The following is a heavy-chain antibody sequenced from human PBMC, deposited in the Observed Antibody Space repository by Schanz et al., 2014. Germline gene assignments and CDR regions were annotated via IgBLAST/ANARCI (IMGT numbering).Heavy chain of an antibody. D-gene: IGHD3-10*01. CDR3: AKGSRSGSKVMDV. V-gene: IGHV3-11*03. CDR2: INTGSNYI. CDR1: GFSFSDYY. J-gene: IGHJ6*03. Sequence: VHLLDSGGGLVQPGGSLRLSCAASGFSFSDYYMSWIRQAPGKGLEWISFINTGSNYINYADSVKGRFTISRDSAKNSLYLQMNSLRPEDTALYYCAKGSRSGSKVMDVWGKGTTXTVSS.